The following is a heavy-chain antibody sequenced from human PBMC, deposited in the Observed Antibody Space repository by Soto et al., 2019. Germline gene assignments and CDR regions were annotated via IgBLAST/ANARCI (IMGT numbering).Heavy chain of an antibody. Sequence: PSETLSLTCAVYGGSLSGYYWSWIRQPPGKGLEWIGEINHSGSTNYNPSLKSRVTISVDTSKNQFSLKLSSVTAADTAVYYCARGIVVVPVNYYYYMDVWGKGTTVTVSS. CDR3: ARGIVVVPVNYYYYMDV. D-gene: IGHD2-2*01. CDR2: INHSGST. CDR1: GGSLSGYY. J-gene: IGHJ6*03. V-gene: IGHV4-34*01.